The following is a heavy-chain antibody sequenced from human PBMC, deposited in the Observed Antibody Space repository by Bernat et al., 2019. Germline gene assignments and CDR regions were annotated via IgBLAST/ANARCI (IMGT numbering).Heavy chain of an antibody. CDR1: GFTFSSYG. CDR2: ISYDGSDK. Sequence: QVQLVESGGGVVQPGRSLRLSCAASGFTFSSYGMHWVRQAPGKGLGWVAVISYDGSDKYYADSVKGRFTISRDNSKNTLYLQLNSLRAEDTAVYYCAKDWTMVRGVPTPPDDYWGQGTLVTVSS. J-gene: IGHJ4*02. CDR3: AKDWTMVRGVPTPPDDY. V-gene: IGHV3-30*18. D-gene: IGHD3-10*01.